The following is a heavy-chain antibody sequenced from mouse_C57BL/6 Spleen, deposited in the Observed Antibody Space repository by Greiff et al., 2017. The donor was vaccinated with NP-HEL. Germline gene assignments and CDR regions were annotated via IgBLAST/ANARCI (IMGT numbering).Heavy chain of an antibody. CDR3: ARGLRGHWDWYFDV. Sequence: QVQLQQPGAELVKPGASVKLSCKASGYTFTSYWMQWVKQRPGQGLEWIGEIDPSDSYTNYNQKFKGKATLTVDTSSSTAYMQLSSLTSEDSAVYYCARGLRGHWDWYFDVWGTGTTVTVSS. V-gene: IGHV1-50*01. CDR1: GYTFTSYW. J-gene: IGHJ1*03. CDR2: IDPSDSYT. D-gene: IGHD4-1*01.